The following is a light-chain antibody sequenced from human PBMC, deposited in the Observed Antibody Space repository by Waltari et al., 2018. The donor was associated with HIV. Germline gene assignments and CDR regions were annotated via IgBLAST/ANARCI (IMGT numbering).Light chain of an antibody. CDR1: SANIGAGHD. V-gene: IGLV1-40*01. J-gene: IGLJ3*02. CDR3: QSYDNSLNGWV. Sequence: QSPLTQPPSVSVAPGQWVTISCTGRSANIGAGHDVQWFQQVPGTAPKLLIYNNNDRLSGVPDRFSVSKSGTSASLAITGLQAEDESDYYCQSYDNSLNGWVFGGGTKLTVL. CDR2: NNN.